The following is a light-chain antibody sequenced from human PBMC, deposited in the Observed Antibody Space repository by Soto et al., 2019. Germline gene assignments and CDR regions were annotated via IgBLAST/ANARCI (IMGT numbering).Light chain of an antibody. CDR3: QKYNSAPRT. CDR1: QGIIDY. CDR2: AAP. V-gene: IGKV1-27*01. Sequence: DIQMTQSPSSLAASVGDRVTITCRASQGIIDYLAWYQQKPGKAPKLLIYAAPTLQSGVPSRFSGSGAGTDFTLTISSLQSEDVATYYCQKYNSAPRTFGQGTKVEIK. J-gene: IGKJ1*01.